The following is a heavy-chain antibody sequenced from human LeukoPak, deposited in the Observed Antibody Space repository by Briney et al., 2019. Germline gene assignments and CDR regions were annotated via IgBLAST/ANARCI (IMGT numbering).Heavy chain of an antibody. CDR1: GYTLTTHA. Sequence: ASVKVSCKASGYTLTTHALHWVRQAPGQGLEWMGWINPVNGDIKYSQNFQGRVIITRDTSANTAYMELSSLRSEDTSVYYCARRDRASTGAPYDIWGQGTMVIVSS. V-gene: IGHV1-3*01. CDR3: ARRDRASTGAPYDI. CDR2: INPVNGDI. D-gene: IGHD7-27*01. J-gene: IGHJ3*02.